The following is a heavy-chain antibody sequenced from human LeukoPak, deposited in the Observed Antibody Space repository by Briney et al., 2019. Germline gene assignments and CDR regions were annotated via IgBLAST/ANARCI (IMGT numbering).Heavy chain of an antibody. CDR1: GFTFSSYA. CDR2: ISGSGGST. J-gene: IGHJ4*02. Sequence: GGSLRLSCAASGFTFSSYAMSWVRPAPGKGLEWVSAISGSGGSTYYADSVKGRFTISRDNSKNTLYLQMNSLRAEDTAVYYCAKSGGSWTNYFDYWGQGTLVTVSS. CDR3: AKSGGSWTNYFDY. D-gene: IGHD3-16*01. V-gene: IGHV3-23*01.